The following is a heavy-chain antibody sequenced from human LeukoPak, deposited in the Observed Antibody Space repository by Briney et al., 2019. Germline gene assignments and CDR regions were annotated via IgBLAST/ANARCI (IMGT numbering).Heavy chain of an antibody. D-gene: IGHD5-18*01. Sequence: ASVKVSCKVSGYTLTELSMHWVRQAPGKGLEWMGGFDPEDGETIYAQKFQGRVTMTEDTSTDTAYMELSSLRSEDTAVYFCAGRPDTSMVAIFDYWGQGTLVTISS. CDR3: AGRPDTSMVAIFDY. J-gene: IGHJ4*02. CDR2: FDPEDGET. CDR1: GYTLTELS. V-gene: IGHV1-24*01.